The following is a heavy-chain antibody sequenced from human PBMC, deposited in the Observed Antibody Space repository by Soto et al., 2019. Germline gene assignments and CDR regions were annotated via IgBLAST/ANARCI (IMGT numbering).Heavy chain of an antibody. V-gene: IGHV4-59*08. Sequence: SETLSLTCTVSGGSISSYYWSWIRQPPGKGLEWIGYIYYSGSTNYNPSLKSRVTISVDTSKNQFSLKLSSVTAADTAVYYCARLVRNLGYCSSTSCPYNWFDPWGQGTLVTVSS. CDR3: ARLVRNLGYCSSTSCPYNWFDP. J-gene: IGHJ5*02. CDR2: IYYSGST. CDR1: GGSISSYY. D-gene: IGHD2-2*01.